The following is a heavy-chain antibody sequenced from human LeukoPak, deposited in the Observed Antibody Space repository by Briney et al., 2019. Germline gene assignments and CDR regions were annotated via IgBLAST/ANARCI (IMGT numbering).Heavy chain of an antibody. J-gene: IGHJ3*02. CDR2: ISGSGGST. CDR1: GFTFSSYG. D-gene: IGHD7-27*01. Sequence: GGTLRLSCAASGFTFSSYGMSWVRQAPGKGLGWVSAISGSGGSTYYADSVKGRFTISRDNSKNTLYLQMNSLRAEDTAVYYCAKGPGAFDIWGQGTMVTVSS. CDR3: AKGPGAFDI. V-gene: IGHV3-23*01.